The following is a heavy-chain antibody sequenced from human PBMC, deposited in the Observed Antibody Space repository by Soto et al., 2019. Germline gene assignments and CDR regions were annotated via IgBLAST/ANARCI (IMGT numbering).Heavy chain of an antibody. CDR3: ARARYSSSWSLNCVAP. CDR1: GGSIRSYY. D-gene: IGHD6-13*01. V-gene: IGHV4-4*07. Sequence: QVQLQESGPGLVKPSETLSLTCTVSGGSIRSYYWSWILQPAGKGLEWIGRIYTSGSTNYNPSLKSRVTMSGDTSKNQFSLQLSSVTAADTAVYYCARARYSSSWSLNCVAPGGQGNLVTVSA. CDR2: IYTSGST. J-gene: IGHJ5*02.